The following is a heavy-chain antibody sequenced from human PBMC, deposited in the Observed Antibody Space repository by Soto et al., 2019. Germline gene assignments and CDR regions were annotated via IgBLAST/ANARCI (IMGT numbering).Heavy chain of an antibody. CDR3: ARDRGIVVVVTCTSDHYYYGIDA. Sequence: ASGKVCCKVSGGTGSSYAISWVRQAPGPGLEWMGGNKPIFGTANYEEKYQGRVTITAAESKSTAYMEMSSLRSEAEALYYCARDRGIVVVVTCTSDHYYYGIDAWGQRPTVTVS. CDR1: GGTGSSYA. V-gene: IGHV1-69*13. CDR2: NKPIFGTA. D-gene: IGHD2-15*01. J-gene: IGHJ6*02.